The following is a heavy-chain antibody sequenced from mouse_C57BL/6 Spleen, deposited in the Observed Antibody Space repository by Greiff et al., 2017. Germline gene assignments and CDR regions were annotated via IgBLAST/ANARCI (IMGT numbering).Heavy chain of an antibody. Sequence: QVQLQQPGAELVRPGPSVKLSCKASGYTFTSYWMHWVKQRPGQGLEWLGVIDPSDSYTNYNQKFKGKATLTVDTSSSTAYMQLSSLTSADSAVYYCARDKDGSSYRNCYFDVWGTGTTVTVAS. D-gene: IGHD1-1*01. V-gene: IGHV1-59*01. CDR2: IDPSDSYT. CDR3: ARDKDGSSYRNCYFDV. J-gene: IGHJ1*03. CDR1: GYTFTSYW.